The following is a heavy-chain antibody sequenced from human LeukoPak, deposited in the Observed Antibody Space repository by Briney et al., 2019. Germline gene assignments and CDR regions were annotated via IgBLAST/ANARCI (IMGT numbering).Heavy chain of an antibody. CDR3: AREGLPYYDFWSGYPDY. Sequence: SETLSLTCTVSGYSISSGYYWGWIRQPPGKGLEWIGSIYHSGSTYYNPSLKSRVTISVDTSKNQFSLKLSSVTAADTAVYYCAREGLPYYDFWSGYPDYWGQGTLVTVSS. J-gene: IGHJ4*02. CDR1: GYSISSGYY. D-gene: IGHD3-3*01. V-gene: IGHV4-38-2*02. CDR2: IYHSGST.